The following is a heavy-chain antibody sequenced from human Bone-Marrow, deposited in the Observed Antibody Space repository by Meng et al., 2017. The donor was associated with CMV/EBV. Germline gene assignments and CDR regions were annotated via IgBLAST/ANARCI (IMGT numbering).Heavy chain of an antibody. V-gene: IGHV4-30-4*08. J-gene: IGHJ5*02. Sequence: SETLSLTCTVSGGSISSGDYYWSWIRQPPGKGLEWIGYIYYSGSTYYNPSLKSRVTISVDTSKNQFSLKLSSVTAADTAVYYCAPLTSIAAAGNWFDPWGQGTLVTVSS. CDR1: GGSISSGDYY. CDR2: IYYSGST. CDR3: APLTSIAAAGNWFDP. D-gene: IGHD6-13*01.